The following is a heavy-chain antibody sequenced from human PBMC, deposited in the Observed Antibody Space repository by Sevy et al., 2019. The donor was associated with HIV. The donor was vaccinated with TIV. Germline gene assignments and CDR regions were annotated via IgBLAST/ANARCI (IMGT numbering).Heavy chain of an antibody. CDR3: ALERLASDVAEYFQN. CDR2: ISFDASNK. V-gene: IGHV3-30*04. Sequence: GGSLRLSCAASGFTFSRYSMHWVRQAPGKGLEWVATISFDASNKHYADSVKGRFTISRDNFQNSLFLQMNSLRPEDTAVYYCALERLASDVAEYFQNWGQGTLVTVSS. D-gene: IGHD1-1*01. J-gene: IGHJ1*01. CDR1: GFTFSRYS.